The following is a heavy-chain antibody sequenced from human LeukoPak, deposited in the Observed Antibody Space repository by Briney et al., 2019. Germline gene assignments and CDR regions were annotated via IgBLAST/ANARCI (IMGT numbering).Heavy chain of an antibody. J-gene: IGHJ3*02. V-gene: IGHV3-30*18. Sequence: GGSLRLSCAASGFTFSSYGMHWVRQAPGKGREWVAVISYDGSNKYYADSVKGRFTISRDNSENTLYLQMNSLRAEDTAVYYCAKDFARVRGVTMGAFDIWGQGTMVTVSS. D-gene: IGHD3-10*01. CDR1: GFTFSSYG. CDR3: AKDFARVRGVTMGAFDI. CDR2: ISYDGSNK.